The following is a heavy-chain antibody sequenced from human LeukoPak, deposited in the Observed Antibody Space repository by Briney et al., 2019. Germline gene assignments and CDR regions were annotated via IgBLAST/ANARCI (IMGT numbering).Heavy chain of an antibody. CDR1: GFTFSSYS. CDR2: ISSSSSTI. Sequence: GGSLRLFCAASGFTFSSYSMNWVRQAPGKGLEWVSYISSSSSTIYYADSVKGRFTISRDNAKNSLYLQMNSLRAEDTAVYYCARVSHYYDSSGKGDAFDIWGQGTMVTVSS. D-gene: IGHD3-22*01. CDR3: ARVSHYYDSSGKGDAFDI. J-gene: IGHJ3*02. V-gene: IGHV3-48*01.